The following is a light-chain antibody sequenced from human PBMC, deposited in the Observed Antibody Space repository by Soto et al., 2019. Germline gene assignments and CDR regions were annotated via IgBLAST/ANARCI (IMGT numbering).Light chain of an antibody. CDR3: QQYNNWPPWP. V-gene: IGKV3-15*01. CDR1: QSVSSN. Sequence: EIVMTQSPATLSVSPGERATLSCRASQSVSSNLAWYQQKPGQAPRLLIYGASTRATGIPARFSGSGSGTEFTLTISSLQPEDFAAYYCQQYNNWPPWPFGQGTKVEIK. J-gene: IGKJ1*01. CDR2: GAS.